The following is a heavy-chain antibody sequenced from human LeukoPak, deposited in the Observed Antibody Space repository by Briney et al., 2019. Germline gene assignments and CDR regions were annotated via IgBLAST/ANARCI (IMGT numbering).Heavy chain of an antibody. CDR1: GFTFSSYE. J-gene: IGHJ6*02. Sequence: PGGSLRLSCAASGFTFSSYEMNWVRQAPGKGLEWVSYISSSGSTIYYADSVEGRFTISRDNAKNSLYLQMNSLRAEDTAVYYCASAYCSSTSCYNYYGMDVWGQGTTVTVSS. V-gene: IGHV3-48*03. CDR2: ISSSGSTI. CDR3: ASAYCSSTSCYNYYGMDV. D-gene: IGHD2-2*02.